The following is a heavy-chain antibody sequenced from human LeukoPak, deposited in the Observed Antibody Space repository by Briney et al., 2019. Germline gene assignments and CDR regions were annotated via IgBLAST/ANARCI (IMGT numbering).Heavy chain of an antibody. D-gene: IGHD3-10*01. Sequence: KSSETLSLTCTVSGGSISSYYWSWIRQPPGKGLEWIGYIYYSGSTNYNPSLKSRVTISVDTSKNQFSLKLSSVTAADTAVYYCATGSQIREADYWGQGTLVTVSS. CDR1: GGSISSYY. J-gene: IGHJ4*02. CDR3: ATGSQIREADY. CDR2: IYYSGST. V-gene: IGHV4-59*01.